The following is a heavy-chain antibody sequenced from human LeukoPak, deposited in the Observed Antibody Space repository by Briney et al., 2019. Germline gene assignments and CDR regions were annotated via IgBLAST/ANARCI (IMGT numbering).Heavy chain of an antibody. V-gene: IGHV3-30*02. CDR2: IRYDGSNK. CDR3: AKAGYCGGDCYALDY. Sequence: PGGSLRLSCAASGFTFSSYGMHWVRQAPGKGLEWVAFIRYDGSNKYYADSVKGRFTISRDNSKNTLYLQMNSLRAEDTAVYYCAKAGYCGGDCYALDYWGQGTLVTVSS. J-gene: IGHJ4*02. CDR1: GFTFSSYG. D-gene: IGHD2-21*01.